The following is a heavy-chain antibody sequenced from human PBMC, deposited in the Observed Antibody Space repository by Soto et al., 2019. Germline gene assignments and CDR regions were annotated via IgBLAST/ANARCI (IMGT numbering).Heavy chain of an antibody. Sequence: SQTLSLTCAISGDSVSSNSAAWNWIRQSPSRGLEWLGRTYYRSKWYNDYAVSVKSRITINPDTSKNQLSLQLNSVTPEDTAVYYCARDSEAGIYYDSPSAFDIWGQGTMVTVSS. CDR1: GDSVSSNSAA. J-gene: IGHJ3*02. CDR2: TYYRSKWYN. D-gene: IGHD3-22*01. CDR3: ARDSEAGIYYDSPSAFDI. V-gene: IGHV6-1*01.